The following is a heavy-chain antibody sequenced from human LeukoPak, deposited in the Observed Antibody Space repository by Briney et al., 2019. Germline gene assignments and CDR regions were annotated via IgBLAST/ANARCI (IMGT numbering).Heavy chain of an antibody. D-gene: IGHD3-10*01. Sequence: GGSLRLSCAASGFTFSTHWMHWVRQTPGKGLVWVSRISPDGSRTAYADSVKGRFTISRDNARDTLYLQLNSLGAEDTAVYYCARVSSLWSFDYWGQGTLVTVSS. CDR3: ARVSSLWSFDY. V-gene: IGHV3-74*01. CDR1: GFTFSTHW. J-gene: IGHJ4*02. CDR2: ISPDGSRT.